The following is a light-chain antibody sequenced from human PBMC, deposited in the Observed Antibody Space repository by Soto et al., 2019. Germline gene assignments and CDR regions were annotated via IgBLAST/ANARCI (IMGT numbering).Light chain of an antibody. V-gene: IGLV2-8*01. Sequence: QSVLTQPPSASGSPGQSVTISCTGTSSDVGNYNYVSWYQQHPGKAPKLMIYEVNKRPSGVPDRFSGSKSGNTASLTVSGLQAEDEAAYFCSAYAGTNDFVVFGGGTKVTVL. CDR2: EVN. J-gene: IGLJ2*01. CDR3: SAYAGTNDFVV. CDR1: SSDVGNYNY.